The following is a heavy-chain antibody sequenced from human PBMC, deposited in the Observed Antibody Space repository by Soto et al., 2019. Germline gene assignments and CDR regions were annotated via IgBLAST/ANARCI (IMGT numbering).Heavy chain of an antibody. D-gene: IGHD4-17*01. Sequence: PSETLSLTCTVSGGSISSYYWSWIRQPPGKGLEWIGYIYYSGSTNYNPSLKSRVTISVDTSKNQFPLKLSSVTAADTAVYYCARTLYGDNVDYWGQGTLVTVSS. J-gene: IGHJ4*02. CDR2: IYYSGST. CDR1: GGSISSYY. CDR3: ARTLYGDNVDY. V-gene: IGHV4-59*01.